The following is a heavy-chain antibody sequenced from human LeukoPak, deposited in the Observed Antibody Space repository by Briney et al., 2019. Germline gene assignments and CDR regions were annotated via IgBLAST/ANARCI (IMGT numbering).Heavy chain of an antibody. CDR1: GFTFSNYG. J-gene: IGHJ4*02. CDR3: AKRDTSGSYYFDY. Sequence: GGSLRLSCAASGFTFSNYGMHWVRQAPGKGLEWVAVISYDGSNKYYADSVKGRFTISRDNSKNTLYLQMNSLRAEDTAVYYCAKRDTSGSYYFDYWGQGTLVTVSS. CDR2: ISYDGSNK. V-gene: IGHV3-30*18. D-gene: IGHD3-22*01.